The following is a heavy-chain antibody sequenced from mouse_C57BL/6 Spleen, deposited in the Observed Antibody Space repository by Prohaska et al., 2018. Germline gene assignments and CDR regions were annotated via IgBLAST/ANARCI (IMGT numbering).Heavy chain of an antibody. CDR2: INTYSGVP. Sequence: QIQLVQSGPELKKPGETVKISCKASGYTFTTYGMSWVKQAPGKGLKWMGWINTYSGVPTYADDFKGRFAFSLETSASTAYLQINNLKNEDTATYFCARYYSNYYFDYWGQGTTLTVSS. D-gene: IGHD2-5*01. V-gene: IGHV9-3*01. CDR1: GYTFTTYG. J-gene: IGHJ2*01. CDR3: ARYYSNYYFDY.